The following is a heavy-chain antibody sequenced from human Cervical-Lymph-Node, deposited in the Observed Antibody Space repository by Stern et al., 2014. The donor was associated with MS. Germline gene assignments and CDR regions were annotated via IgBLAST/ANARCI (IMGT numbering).Heavy chain of an antibody. J-gene: IGHJ4*02. D-gene: IGHD3-10*01. Sequence: QMQLVESGAEVKKPGSSVKVSCKIYGGTFTSYSITWVRQAPGQGLEWMGRIAPILGVTTTAQRFQGRVTISADKSTNTAYMELTSLRSNDPAVYYCATWSVYRGSQYTDYWGQGTLVTVSS. CDR3: ATWSVYRGSQYTDY. CDR1: GGTFTSYS. CDR2: IAPILGVT. V-gene: IGHV1-69*09.